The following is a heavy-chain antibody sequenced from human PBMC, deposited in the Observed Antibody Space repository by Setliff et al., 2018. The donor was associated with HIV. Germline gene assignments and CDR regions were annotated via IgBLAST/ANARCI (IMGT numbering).Heavy chain of an antibody. CDR3: ASGGAYCSGATCYVT. CDR1: GFSIDSYS. V-gene: IGHV3-30*04. D-gene: IGHD2-2*01. J-gene: IGHJ5*02. CDR2: VSSDDVHK. Sequence: SGGSLRLSCAASGFSIDSYSMHWVRQAPGKGLEWVAVVSSDDVHKHYADSVEGRFTISRDNSKNTVFLQMNSLRPEDSALYYCASGGAYCSGATCYVTWGQGTLVTVSS.